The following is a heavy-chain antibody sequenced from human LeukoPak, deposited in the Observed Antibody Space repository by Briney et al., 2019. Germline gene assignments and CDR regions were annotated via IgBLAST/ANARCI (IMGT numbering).Heavy chain of an antibody. CDR2: INRNADST. V-gene: IGHV3-20*04. J-gene: IGHJ6*02. Sequence: GGSLRLSCAASGFKFSDYGMSWVRQAPGKGLEWVSGINRNADSTGYADSVKGRFTISKDNAKNSLFLQMDILRAEDTAMYYCARAILSDPKYYGMDVWGQGTTVTVSS. CDR3: ARAILSDPKYYGMDV. D-gene: IGHD3-9*01. CDR1: GFKFSDYG.